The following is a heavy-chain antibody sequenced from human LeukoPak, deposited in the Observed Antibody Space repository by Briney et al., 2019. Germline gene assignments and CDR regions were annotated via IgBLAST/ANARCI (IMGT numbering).Heavy chain of an antibody. J-gene: IGHJ4*02. D-gene: IGHD2-8*01. CDR2: IYYSGST. Sequence: SSETLSLTCTVSGGSISTYYWSWIRQPPGKGLEWIGYIYYSGSTNYSPSLQSRVTISVDTSRNQFSLRLISVTAADTAMYYCARSGIKTNGFDYWGQGTLVTVSS. CDR3: ARSGIKTNGFDY. V-gene: IGHV4-59*01. CDR1: GGSISTYY.